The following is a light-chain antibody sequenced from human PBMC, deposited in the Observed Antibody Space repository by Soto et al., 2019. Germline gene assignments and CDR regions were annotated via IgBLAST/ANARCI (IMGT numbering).Light chain of an antibody. Sequence: IGLTHPPLPVPSAPGEPAAISCGASQSLFYNNTYNFLDWYVQKPGQPPQLLIYFGSKRAPGVPDRFSGSGSGTDFTLKINRVEAEDVGTYYCMQARQSLTFGQGTRLEIK. CDR2: FGS. CDR1: QSLFYNNTYNF. J-gene: IGKJ5*01. V-gene: IGKV2-28*01. CDR3: MQARQSLT.